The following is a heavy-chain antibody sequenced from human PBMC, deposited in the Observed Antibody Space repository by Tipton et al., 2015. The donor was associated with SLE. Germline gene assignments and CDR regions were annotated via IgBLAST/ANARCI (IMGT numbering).Heavy chain of an antibody. CDR3: ARAYCSSTKCQRAEYFQH. Sequence: TLSLTCAVYGGSFTGYYWGWIRQSPGKGLEWIGEIHHSGSTIYNPSLKSRVTISVDTSKNQFSLKLSSVTAADTAVYYCARAYCSSTKCQRAEYFQHWGQGTLVTVYS. CDR2: IHHSGST. J-gene: IGHJ1*01. CDR1: GGSFTGYY. D-gene: IGHD2-2*01. V-gene: IGHV4-34*01.